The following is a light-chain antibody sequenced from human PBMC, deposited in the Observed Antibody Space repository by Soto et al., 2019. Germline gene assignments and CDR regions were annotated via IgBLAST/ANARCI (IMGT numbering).Light chain of an antibody. CDR1: SSDIGRYDY. Sequence: QLVLTQPASVSGSPGQSITISCTGTSSDIGRYDYVSWYQQFPGKAPKLMIYRVINRPSGVSDRFSGSKSGNSASLSISGLQPEDEASYFCGSYTSATTWVFGGETKLTVL. CDR2: RVI. CDR3: GSYTSATTWV. V-gene: IGLV2-14*03. J-gene: IGLJ3*02.